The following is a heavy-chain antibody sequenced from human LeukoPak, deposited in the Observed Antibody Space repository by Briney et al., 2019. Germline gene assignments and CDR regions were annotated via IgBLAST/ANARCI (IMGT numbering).Heavy chain of an antibody. Sequence: ASVKVSCKASGYTFTGYYMHWVRQAPGQGLEWMGWINPNSGGTNYAQKFQGRVTMTRDTSIRTAYMELSRLRSDDTAVYYCARVYDYDFWSGYRHDFDYWGQGTLVTVSS. V-gene: IGHV1-2*02. CDR1: GYTFTGYY. CDR2: INPNSGGT. CDR3: ARVYDYDFWSGYRHDFDY. J-gene: IGHJ4*02. D-gene: IGHD3-3*01.